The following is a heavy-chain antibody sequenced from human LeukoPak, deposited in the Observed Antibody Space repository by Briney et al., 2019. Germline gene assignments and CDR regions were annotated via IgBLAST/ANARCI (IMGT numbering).Heavy chain of an antibody. CDR3: ARAAGSMVRGIKNLYYYYYMDI. CDR1: GYTFTAYY. Sequence: GASVEVSCKASGYTFTAYYMHWVRQAPGQGLEWMGWINPNSGATNYAQKFQGRVTMTRDTSISTAYMELRSLRSDDTAVYYCARAAGSMVRGIKNLYYYYYMDIWGKGTTVTVSS. D-gene: IGHD3-10*01. V-gene: IGHV1-2*02. CDR2: INPNSGAT. J-gene: IGHJ6*03.